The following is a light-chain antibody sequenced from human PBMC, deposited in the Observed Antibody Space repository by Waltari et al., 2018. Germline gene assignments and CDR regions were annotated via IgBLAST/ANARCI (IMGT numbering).Light chain of an antibody. Sequence: EIVLTQSPGTLSLSLGERATLSCRASQSVSSSDLAWYQQKPGQAPRLPIYGASSRATGIPDRFSGSGSGTDFSLTISRLEPEDFAVYYCQQYGSSPRTFGQGTKVEIK. CDR1: QSVSSSD. V-gene: IGKV3-20*01. CDR3: QQYGSSPRT. J-gene: IGKJ1*01. CDR2: GAS.